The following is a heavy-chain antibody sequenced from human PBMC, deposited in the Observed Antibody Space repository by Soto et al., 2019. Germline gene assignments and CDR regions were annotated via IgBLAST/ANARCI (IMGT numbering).Heavy chain of an antibody. Sequence: PSETLSLTCTVSGGSISSGGYYWSWIRQHPGKGLEWTGYIYYSGSTYYNPSLKSRVTISVDTSKNQFSLKLSSVTAADTAVYYCARVCSGGSCYRARGDYWGQGTLVTVSS. V-gene: IGHV4-31*03. CDR3: ARVCSGGSCYRARGDY. J-gene: IGHJ4*02. CDR1: GGSISSGGYY. D-gene: IGHD2-15*01. CDR2: IYYSGST.